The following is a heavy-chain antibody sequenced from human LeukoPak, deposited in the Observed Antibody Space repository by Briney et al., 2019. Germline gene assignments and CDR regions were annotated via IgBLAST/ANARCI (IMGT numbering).Heavy chain of an antibody. CDR1: GFTFSSYA. CDR2: ISGSGGST. V-gene: IGHV3-23*01. Sequence: GGSLRLSCAASGFTFSSYAMHWVRQAPGKGLEWVSAISGSGGSTYYADSVKGRFTISRDNSNNTLYLQMNSLRAGDTAVYYCAKGGRSRNDAFDIWGQGTMVTVSS. CDR3: AKGGRSRNDAFDI. D-gene: IGHD3-10*01. J-gene: IGHJ3*02.